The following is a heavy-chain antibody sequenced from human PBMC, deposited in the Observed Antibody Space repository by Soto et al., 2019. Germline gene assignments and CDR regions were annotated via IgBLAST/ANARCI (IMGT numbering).Heavy chain of an antibody. CDR1: GYSFTSYW. Sequence: EVQLVQSGAEVKKPGESLQISCKGSGYSFTSYWIGWVRQMPGKGLEWMGIIYPGDSDTRYSPSFQGQVTISADKSISTAYLQWSSLKASDTAMYYCARRKYSSSWYPYSNYYYMDVWGKGTTVTVSS. CDR3: ARRKYSSSWYPYSNYYYMDV. J-gene: IGHJ6*03. CDR2: IYPGDSDT. V-gene: IGHV5-51*03. D-gene: IGHD6-13*01.